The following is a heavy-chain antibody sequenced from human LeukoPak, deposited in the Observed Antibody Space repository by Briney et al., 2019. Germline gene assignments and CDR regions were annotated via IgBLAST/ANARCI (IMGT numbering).Heavy chain of an antibody. CDR1: GFTFSNYG. Sequence: PGRSLRLSCAASGFTFSNYGMHWVRQAPGKGLEWVALIWYDGNNKYYADSVKGRFTISRDNAKNSLYLQMNSLRAEDTAVYYCARGDYTSLWGQGTLVTVSS. CDR3: ARGDYTSL. V-gene: IGHV3-33*01. CDR2: IWYDGNNK. J-gene: IGHJ4*02. D-gene: IGHD4-11*01.